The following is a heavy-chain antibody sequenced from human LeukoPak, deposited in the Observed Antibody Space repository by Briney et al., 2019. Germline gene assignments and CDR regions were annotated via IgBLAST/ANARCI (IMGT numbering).Heavy chain of an antibody. Sequence: PSETLSLTCTVSGGSISSYYWSWIRQPAGKGLEWIGRIYTSGSTNYNPSLKSRVTMSVDTSKNQFSLKLSSVTAADTAVYYCARDFRPLEFWSGYPGAFDIWGQGTMVTVSS. D-gene: IGHD3-3*01. CDR1: GGSISSYY. CDR3: ARDFRPLEFWSGYPGAFDI. J-gene: IGHJ3*02. V-gene: IGHV4-4*07. CDR2: IYTSGST.